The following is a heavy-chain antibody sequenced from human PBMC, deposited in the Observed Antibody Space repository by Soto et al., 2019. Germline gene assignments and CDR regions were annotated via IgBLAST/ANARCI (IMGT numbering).Heavy chain of an antibody. CDR2: IYYSGST. CDR3: ASTGASTVTPFDY. CDR1: GGSISSSSYY. V-gene: IGHV4-39*01. D-gene: IGHD4-4*01. J-gene: IGHJ4*02. Sequence: QRQLQESGPGLVKPSETLSLTCTVSGGSISSSSYYWGWIRQPPGKGLEWIGSIYYSGSTYYNPSLKSRVTISVDTSKNQFSLKLSSVTAADTAVYYCASTGASTVTPFDYWGQGTLVTVSS.